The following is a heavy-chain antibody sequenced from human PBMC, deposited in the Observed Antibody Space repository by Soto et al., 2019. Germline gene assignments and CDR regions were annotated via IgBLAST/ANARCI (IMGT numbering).Heavy chain of an antibody. CDR1: GYTFTSYD. V-gene: IGHV1-8*01. Sequence: ASVKVSCKASGYTFTSYDSNWVRQATGQGLEWMGWMNPNSGNTGYAQKFQGRVTMTRNTSISTAYMELSSLRSEDTAVYYCASYLVRIEASGDNYYYYYYMAVWGKGTTVTVSS. CDR2: MNPNSGNT. D-gene: IGHD5-12*01. J-gene: IGHJ6*03. CDR3: ASYLVRIEASGDNYYYYYYMAV.